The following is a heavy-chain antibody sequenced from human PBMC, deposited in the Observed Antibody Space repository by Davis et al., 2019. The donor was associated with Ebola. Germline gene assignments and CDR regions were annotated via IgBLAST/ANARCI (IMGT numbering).Heavy chain of an antibody. J-gene: IGHJ4*02. V-gene: IGHV4-61*01. CDR1: GDSVSSHSYF. Sequence: MPSETLSLTCTVSGDSVSSHSYFWTWVRQPPGKGLEWIGYIYYSESTVYNPSLKSRAAISVDTSKNQFSLRLSSVTAADTAVYFCAREKLGYCSGGSCYPFDTWGQGTLVTVSS. CDR3: AREKLGYCSGGSCYPFDT. CDR2: IYYSEST. D-gene: IGHD2-15*01.